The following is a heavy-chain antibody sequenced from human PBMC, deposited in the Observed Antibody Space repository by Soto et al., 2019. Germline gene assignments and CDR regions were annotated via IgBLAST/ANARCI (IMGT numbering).Heavy chain of an antibody. J-gene: IGHJ4*02. CDR2: IYYSGNT. V-gene: IGHV4-39*01. CDR3: ASSSPFHY. Sequence: PAETLALTSSVSWASLSISTYPWSWIRQPPGRGPEWIGSIYYSGNTYYKPSLKSRVSISIDTSRNQFSLKLTSVTAADKGVYYCASSSPFHYWGPGILVTVS. CDR1: WASLSISTYP. D-gene: IGHD6-6*01.